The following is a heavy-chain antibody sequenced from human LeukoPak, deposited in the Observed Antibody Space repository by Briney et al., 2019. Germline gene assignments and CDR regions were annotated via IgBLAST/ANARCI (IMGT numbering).Heavy chain of an antibody. V-gene: IGHV1-2*04. D-gene: IGHD3-22*01. CDR3: ARDDSSGYGSDY. Sequence: ASVKVSCKASGYTFTGYYMHWVRQAPGQGLEWMGWINPNSGGTNYAQKFQGWVTMTRDTSISTAYMELSRLRSDDTAVYYCARDDSSGYGSDYWGQGTLVTVSS. CDR2: INPNSGGT. CDR1: GYTFTGYY. J-gene: IGHJ4*02.